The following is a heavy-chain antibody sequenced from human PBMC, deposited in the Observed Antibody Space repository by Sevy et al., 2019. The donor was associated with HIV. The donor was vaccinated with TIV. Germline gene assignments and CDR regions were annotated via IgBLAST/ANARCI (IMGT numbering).Heavy chain of an antibody. CDR2: IYYSGST. V-gene: IGHV4-59*01. J-gene: IGHJ6*03. CDR3: ARVSGAAAGSYYYYMDV. CDR1: GGSISSYY. Sequence: SETLSLTCTVSGGSISSYYWSWIRQPPGKGLEWIGYIYYSGSTNYNPSLKSRVTISVDTSKNQFSLKLSSVTAADTAVYYCARVSGAAAGSYYYYMDVWGKGTTVTVSS. D-gene: IGHD6-13*01.